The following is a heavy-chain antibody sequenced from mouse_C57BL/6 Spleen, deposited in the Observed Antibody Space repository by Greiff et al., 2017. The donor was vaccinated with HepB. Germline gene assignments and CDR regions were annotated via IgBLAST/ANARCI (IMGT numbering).Heavy chain of an antibody. CDR3: ARRVYYGSSYGAMDY. V-gene: IGHV1-80*01. Sequence: VQLQESGAELVKPGASVKISCKASGYAFSSYWMNWVKQRPGKGLEWIGQIYPGDGDTNYNGKFQGKATLTADKSSSTAYMQLSSLTSEDSAVYFCARRVYYGSSYGAMDYWGQGTSVTVSS. CDR1: GYAFSSYW. J-gene: IGHJ4*01. D-gene: IGHD1-1*01. CDR2: IYPGDGDT.